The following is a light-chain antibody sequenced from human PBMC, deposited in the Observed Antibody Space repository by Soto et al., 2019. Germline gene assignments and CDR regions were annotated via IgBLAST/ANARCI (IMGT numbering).Light chain of an antibody. CDR1: QSVSSY. CDR3: QKRRNWQMYT. J-gene: IGKJ2*01. Sequence: EIVLTQSPATLSLSPGERATLSCRASQSVSSYLAWYQQKPGQAPRLLIYDASNRATGIPARFSGSGSGTDFTLTISSLEPEDFAVYYCQKRRNWQMYTFGQGNKLEIK. CDR2: DAS. V-gene: IGKV3-11*01.